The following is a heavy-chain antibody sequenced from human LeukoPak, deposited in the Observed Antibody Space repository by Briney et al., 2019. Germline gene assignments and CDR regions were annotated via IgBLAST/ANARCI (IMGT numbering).Heavy chain of an antibody. Sequence: ASVTVSCKASGYTFTSYDINWVRQAPGQGLEWMGWMKPNSGNTGYAQKFQGRITMTRNTSISTAYMELSSLRSEDTAVYYCARGLQDSSSWYYYYYYMDVWGKGTTVTVSS. CDR2: MKPNSGNT. V-gene: IGHV1-8*01. D-gene: IGHD6-13*01. CDR3: ARGLQDSSSWYYYYYYMDV. J-gene: IGHJ6*03. CDR1: GYTFTSYD.